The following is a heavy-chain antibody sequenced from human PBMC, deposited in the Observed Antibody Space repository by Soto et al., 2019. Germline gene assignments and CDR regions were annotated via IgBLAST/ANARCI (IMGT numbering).Heavy chain of an antibody. CDR2: LSGSGGTR. CDR1: GFTFSNYA. V-gene: IGHV3-23*01. D-gene: IGHD3-3*01. Sequence: PGGSLRLSCAASGFTFSNYAMSWVRQAPGKGPEWVSSLSGSGGTRYHADSVKGRFTISRDNSKNTLYLQMDSLRAEDTAVYYCALDSGPSLRFLVCLLELIFYYYGRGT. J-gene: IGHJ4*01. CDR3: ALDSGPSLRFLVCLLELIFYY.